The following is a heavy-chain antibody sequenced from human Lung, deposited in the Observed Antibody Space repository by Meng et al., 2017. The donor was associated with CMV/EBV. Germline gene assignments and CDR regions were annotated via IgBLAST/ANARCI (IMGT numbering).Heavy chain of an antibody. D-gene: IGHD6-19*01. V-gene: IGHV1-8*02. J-gene: IGHJ4*02. CDR1: GYTFTSFD. Sequence: ASVNVSCKASGYTFTSFDINWVRQATGQGPEWMGWMNPNSGNTGYAQKFQGRVTLTRDTSISTAYMELSSLRSEDTAVYYCARGPSYSSGFLDCWGQGTLVTVSS. CDR3: ARGPSYSSGFLDC. CDR2: MNPNSGNT.